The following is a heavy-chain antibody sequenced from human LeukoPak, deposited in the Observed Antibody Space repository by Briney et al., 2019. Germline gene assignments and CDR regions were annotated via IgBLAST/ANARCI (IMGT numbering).Heavy chain of an antibody. V-gene: IGHV3-48*03. Sequence: GGSLRLSCAASSFTFSSYEMNWVRQAPGKGLEWVSYITSSGSTKNYADYVKGRFTISRDNAKNSLYLQMNSLRAEDTAVYYCARVYSSSSGKGMDVWDQGTTVTVSS. CDR1: SFTFSSYE. CDR2: ITSSGSTK. J-gene: IGHJ6*02. CDR3: ARVYSSSSGKGMDV. D-gene: IGHD6-6*01.